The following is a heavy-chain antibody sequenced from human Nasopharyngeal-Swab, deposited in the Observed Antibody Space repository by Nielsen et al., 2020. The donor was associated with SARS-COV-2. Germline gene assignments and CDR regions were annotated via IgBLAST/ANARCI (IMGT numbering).Heavy chain of an antibody. CDR2: ISSSSSYI. CDR3: ARGVSSWLSYYYYGMDV. D-gene: IGHD6-13*01. J-gene: IGHJ6*02. CDR1: GSTFSSYS. Sequence: GESLKISCAASGSTFSSYSMNWVRQAPGKGLEWVSSISSSSSYIYYADSVKGRFTISRDNAKNSLYLQMNSLRAEGTAVYYCARGVSSWLSYYYYGMDVWGQGTTVTVSS. V-gene: IGHV3-21*01.